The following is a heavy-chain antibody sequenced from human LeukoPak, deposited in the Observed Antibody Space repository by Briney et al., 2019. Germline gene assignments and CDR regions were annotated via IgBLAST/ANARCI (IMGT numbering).Heavy chain of an antibody. V-gene: IGHV3-30-3*01. CDR3: ARDPSQGDS. Sequence: PGRSLRLSCAASGFTFTTYAMHWVRQAPGKVLEWVTVISYDGSTKYYGDSVKGRFTISRENANNTPYLQMNSLRAEDTAVYYCARDPSQGDSWGLGTLVTVSS. CDR1: GFTFTTYA. J-gene: IGHJ4*02. CDR2: ISYDGSTK.